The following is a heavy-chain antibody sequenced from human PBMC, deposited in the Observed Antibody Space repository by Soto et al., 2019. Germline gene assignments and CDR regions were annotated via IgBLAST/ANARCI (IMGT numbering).Heavy chain of an antibody. Sequence: ASVKVSCKASGYTFTSYGIRWVRQAPGQGLEWMGWISAYNGNTNYAQKLQGRVTMTTDTSTSTAYMELRSLRSDDTAVYYCARWYYYDSSGYLSDYWGQGTMVTVSS. CDR2: ISAYNGNT. J-gene: IGHJ4*02. D-gene: IGHD3-22*01. CDR3: ARWYYYDSSGYLSDY. V-gene: IGHV1-18*04. CDR1: GYTFTSYG.